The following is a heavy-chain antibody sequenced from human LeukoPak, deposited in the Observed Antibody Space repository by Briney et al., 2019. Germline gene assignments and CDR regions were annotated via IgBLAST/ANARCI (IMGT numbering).Heavy chain of an antibody. Sequence: SETLSLTCTVSGGSISSYYWSWIRQPPGKGLEWIGYIYYSGSTNYYPSLTSRVTISVDTSKNQFSLKLSSVTAADTAVYYCARTPFAYYDSSGYLYYFDYWGQGTLVTVSS. J-gene: IGHJ4*02. CDR2: IYYSGST. CDR1: GGSISSYY. V-gene: IGHV4-59*01. D-gene: IGHD3-22*01. CDR3: ARTPFAYYDSSGYLYYFDY.